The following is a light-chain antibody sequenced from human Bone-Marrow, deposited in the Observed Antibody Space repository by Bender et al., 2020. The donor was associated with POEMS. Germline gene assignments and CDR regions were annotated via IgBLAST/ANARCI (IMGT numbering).Light chain of an antibody. J-gene: IGLJ1*01. CDR3: CSYAGSQTFI. V-gene: IGLV2-11*01. Sequence: QSALTQPRSVSGSLGQSVTISCTGTSNDVGGYDYVSWYQQHPGKAPKLMIYEVSKRPSGVSSRFSGSKSANTASLTISGLQTEDEADYYCCSYAGSQTFIFGGGTKVTVL. CDR1: SNDVGGYDY. CDR2: EVS.